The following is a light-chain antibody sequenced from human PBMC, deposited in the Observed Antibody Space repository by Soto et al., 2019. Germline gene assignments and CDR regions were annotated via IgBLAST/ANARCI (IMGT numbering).Light chain of an antibody. V-gene: IGLV2-14*01. CDR2: KVT. CDR3: ASSTSDSLYV. J-gene: IGLJ1*01. CDR1: SSDVGGNKY. Sequence: QSSLTHPASLSGSPGQSITISCTGTSSDVGGNKYVSWYQQYPGKVPKLLINKVTNRPSGVSYRFSGSKSGNTASLTISALLAEDEADYFCASSTSDSLYVFGTGTKVTVL.